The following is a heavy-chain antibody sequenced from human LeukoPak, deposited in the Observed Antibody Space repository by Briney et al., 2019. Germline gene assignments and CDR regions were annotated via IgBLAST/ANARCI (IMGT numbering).Heavy chain of an antibody. D-gene: IGHD1-26*01. Sequence: ASVKVSCKASGYTFTSYDINWVRQATGQGLEWMGWMNPNSGNTGYAQKFQGRVTMTRDTSISTAYMELSRLRSDDTAVYYCARVNSGSYRPTGYWGQGTLVTVSS. V-gene: IGHV1-8*01. CDR1: GYTFTSYD. CDR2: MNPNSGNT. CDR3: ARVNSGSYRPTGY. J-gene: IGHJ4*02.